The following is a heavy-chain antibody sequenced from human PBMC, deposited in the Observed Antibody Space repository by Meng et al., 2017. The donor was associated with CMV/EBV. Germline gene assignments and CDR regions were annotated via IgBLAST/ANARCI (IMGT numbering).Heavy chain of an antibody. CDR2: INHSGST. V-gene: IGHV4-34*01. D-gene: IGHD2-2*02. Sequence: SETLSLTCAVYGGYFSGYYWSWIRQPPGKGLEWIGEINHSGSTNYNPSLKSRVTISVDTSKNQFSLKLSSVTAADTAVYYCARGGRIVVVPAAISRTRNNWFDPWGQGTLVTVSS. CDR3: ARGGRIVVVPAAISRTRNNWFDP. CDR1: GGYFSGYY. J-gene: IGHJ5*02.